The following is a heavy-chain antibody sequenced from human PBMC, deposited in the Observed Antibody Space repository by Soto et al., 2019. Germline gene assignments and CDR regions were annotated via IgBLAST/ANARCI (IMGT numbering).Heavy chain of an antibody. CDR2: VNGDGSST. CDR3: ASDSSGSCDY. CDR1: GFTFSNYW. V-gene: IGHV3-74*01. J-gene: IGHJ4*02. Sequence: EVQLVESGGGLVQPGGSLRLSCAASGFTFSNYWMHWVRQAPGEGLVWVSRVNGDGSSTSYADSVKGRFTVSRDRAKSTLYLQMNSLRAEDTAVYYCASDSSGSCDYWGQGTLVTVPS.